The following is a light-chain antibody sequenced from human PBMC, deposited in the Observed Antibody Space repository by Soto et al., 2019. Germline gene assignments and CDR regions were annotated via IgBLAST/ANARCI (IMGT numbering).Light chain of an antibody. Sequence: QSVLTQPPSVSGAPGQRVSISCTGSSSNIGAGYGVHWYHQLPGTAPKLLIFGNNNRPSGVPDRFSGSKSGTSASLGITGLQAEDEADYYCQSYDSSLNAYVFGTGTKLTVL. J-gene: IGLJ1*01. CDR2: GNN. V-gene: IGLV1-40*01. CDR1: SSNIGAGYG. CDR3: QSYDSSLNAYV.